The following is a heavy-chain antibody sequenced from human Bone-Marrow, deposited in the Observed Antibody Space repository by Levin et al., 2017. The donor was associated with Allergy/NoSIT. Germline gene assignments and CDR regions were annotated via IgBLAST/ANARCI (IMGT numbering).Heavy chain of an antibody. CDR3: ARDLFGSGILDS. V-gene: IGHV4-61*02. D-gene: IGHD3-10*01. Sequence: SETLSLTCTVSGASISSGGYYWSWIRQPAGKGLEWLGRMFSSGSTNYNPSLKSRVTISLDASKNQFSLKLNSVTAADTALYYCARDLFGSGILDSWGQGTLVTVSS. J-gene: IGHJ4*02. CDR2: MFSSGST. CDR1: GASISSGGYY.